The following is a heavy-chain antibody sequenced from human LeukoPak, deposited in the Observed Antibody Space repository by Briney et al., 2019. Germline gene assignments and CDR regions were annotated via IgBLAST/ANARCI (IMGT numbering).Heavy chain of an antibody. CDR2: IYYSGST. CDR3: ARQGGSYGRGLDWFDP. V-gene: IGHV4-39*01. J-gene: IGHJ5*02. Sequence: SETLSLTRTVSGGSISSSSYYWGWIRQPPGKGLEWIGSIYYSGSTYYNPSLKSRVTISVDTSKNQFSLKLSSVTAADTAVYYCARQGGSYGRGLDWFDPWGQGTLVTVSS. D-gene: IGHD1-26*01. CDR1: GGSISSSSYY.